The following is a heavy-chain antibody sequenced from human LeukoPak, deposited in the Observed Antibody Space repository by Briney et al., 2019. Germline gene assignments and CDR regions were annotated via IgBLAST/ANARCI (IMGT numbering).Heavy chain of an antibody. CDR3: ARDPTPYYGSGSNNWFDP. J-gene: IGHJ5*02. D-gene: IGHD3-10*01. Sequence: GGSLRLSCVASGFTFSNYAMSWVRQAPGEGLEWVSILSSSGGATYYADSVKGRFTISRDNSKNTLYLQMNSLRAEDTAVYYCARDPTPYYGSGSNNWFDPWGQGTLVTVSS. CDR1: GFTFSNYA. V-gene: IGHV3-23*01. CDR2: LSSSGGAT.